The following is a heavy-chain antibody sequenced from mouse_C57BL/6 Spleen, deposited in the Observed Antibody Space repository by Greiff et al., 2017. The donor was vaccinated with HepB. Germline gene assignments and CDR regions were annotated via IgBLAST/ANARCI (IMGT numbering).Heavy chain of an antibody. J-gene: IGHJ1*03. V-gene: IGHV1-61*01. CDR1: GYTFTSYW. Sequence: VQLQQPGAELVRPGSSVKLSCKASGYTFTSYWMDWVKQRPGQGLEWIGNIYPSDSETHYNQKFKDKATLTVDKSSSTAYMQLSSLTSEDSAVYYCARGGGNWYFDVWGTGTTVTVAS. CDR2: IYPSDSET. CDR3: ARGGGNWYFDV.